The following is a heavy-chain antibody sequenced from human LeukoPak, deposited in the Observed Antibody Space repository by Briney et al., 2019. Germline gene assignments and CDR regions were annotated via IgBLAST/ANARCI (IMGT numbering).Heavy chain of an antibody. CDR1: GGSISSSSYY. V-gene: IGHV4-39*01. J-gene: IGHJ5*02. D-gene: IGHD4-11*01. Sequence: SETLSLTCTVSGGSISSSSYYWGWIRQPPGKGLEWIGSIYYSGSTYYNPSLKSRVTISVDTSKNQFSLKLSSVTAADTAVYYCARPITTSYRSPYNWFDPWGQGTLVTVSS. CDR3: ARPITTSYRSPYNWFDP. CDR2: IYYSGST.